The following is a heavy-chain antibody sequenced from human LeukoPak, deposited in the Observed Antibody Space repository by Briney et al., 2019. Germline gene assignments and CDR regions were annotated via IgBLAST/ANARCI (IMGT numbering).Heavy chain of an antibody. CDR1: GFTFSSYA. D-gene: IGHD6-13*01. CDR3: ARVGSTVAAGTPDY. Sequence: TGGSLRLSCAASGFTFSSYAMSWVRQAPGKGLDWVSYISGSGSHTTSADSVRGRFTISRDNAKNSLSLQVNSLRADDTAVYYCARVGSTVAAGTPDYWGQGTLVTVSS. J-gene: IGHJ4*02. V-gene: IGHV3-21*05. CDR2: ISGSGSHT.